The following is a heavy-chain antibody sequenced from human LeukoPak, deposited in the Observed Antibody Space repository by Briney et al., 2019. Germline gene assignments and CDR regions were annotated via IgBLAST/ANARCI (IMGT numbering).Heavy chain of an antibody. D-gene: IGHD3-22*01. CDR1: GGSISTYY. V-gene: IGHV4-59*01. Sequence: SETLSLTCTVSGGSISTYYWSWIRQPPGKGLEWIGYVYYSGSTNYNPSLKSRVTISVDTSKNQFSLKLSSVTAADTAVYYCARVDYDTSGYLDYWGQGTLVTVSS. CDR3: ARVDYDTSGYLDY. J-gene: IGHJ4*02. CDR2: VYYSGST.